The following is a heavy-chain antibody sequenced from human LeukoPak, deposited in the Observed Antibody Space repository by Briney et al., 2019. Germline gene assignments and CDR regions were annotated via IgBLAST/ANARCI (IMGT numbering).Heavy chain of an antibody. CDR1: GGSFSGYY. J-gene: IGHJ4*02. CDR2: INHSGST. Sequence: SETLSLTCAVYGGSFSGYYWSWIRQPPGKGLEWIGEINHSGSTNYNPSLKSRVTISIDTSKNQFSLKLTSVTAADTAVYYCARSRGWLQSHPLGYWGQGTLVTVSS. V-gene: IGHV4-34*01. D-gene: IGHD5-24*01. CDR3: ARSRGWLQSHPLGY.